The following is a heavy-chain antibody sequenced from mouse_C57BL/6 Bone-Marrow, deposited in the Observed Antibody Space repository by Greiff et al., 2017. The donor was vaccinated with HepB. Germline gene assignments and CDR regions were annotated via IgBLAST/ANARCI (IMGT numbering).Heavy chain of an antibody. V-gene: IGHV5-15*01. CDR3: ARHGGSTMITTWAMDY. J-gene: IGHJ4*01. D-gene: IGHD2-4*01. Sequence: EVHLVESGGGLVQPGGSLKLSCAASGFTFSDYGMAWVRQAPRKGPEWVAFISNLAYSIYYADTVTGRFTISRENAKNTLYLEMSSLRSEDTAMYYCARHGGSTMITTWAMDYWGQGTSVTVSS. CDR1: GFTFSDYG. CDR2: ISNLAYSI.